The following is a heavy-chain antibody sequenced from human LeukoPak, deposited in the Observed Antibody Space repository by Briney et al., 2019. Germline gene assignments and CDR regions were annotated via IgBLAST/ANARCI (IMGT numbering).Heavy chain of an antibody. D-gene: IGHD2-2*01. CDR1: GYTFTSYA. V-gene: IGHV1-69*13. Sequence: SVKVSCKASGYTFTSYAMNWVRQAPGQGLEWMGGIIPIFGTANYAQKFQGRVTITADESTSTAYMELSSLRSEDTAVYYCARGGVPGYYYYMDVWGKGTTVTISS. CDR3: ARGGVPGYYYYMDV. J-gene: IGHJ6*03. CDR2: IIPIFGTA.